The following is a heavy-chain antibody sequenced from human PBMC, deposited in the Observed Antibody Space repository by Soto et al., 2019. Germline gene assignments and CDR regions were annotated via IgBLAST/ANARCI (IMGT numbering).Heavy chain of an antibody. CDR1: GGSFSGYQ. V-gene: IGHV4-34*01. CDR3: ARGLILWFGELSRRGGYYSYVDG. J-gene: IGHJ6*03. Sequence: QVQLQQWGAGLLKPSETLSLTCAVYGGSFSGYQWSWIRQTPGKGLEWIGGINDSGDINYNPSLTSRATFLVDSPRKQISLRLCSVAAAATAAYYCARGLILWFGELSRRGGYYSYVDGWGKGTTVTVSS. D-gene: IGHD3-10*01. CDR2: INDSGDI.